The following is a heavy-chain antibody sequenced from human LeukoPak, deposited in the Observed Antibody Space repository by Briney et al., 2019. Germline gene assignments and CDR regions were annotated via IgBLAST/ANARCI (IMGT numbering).Heavy chain of an antibody. CDR1: GCTFNNFF. J-gene: IGHJ4*02. Sequence: GASVKVSCKASGCTFNNFFISWVRQAPGQGLEWVGWISPHSHTAHYADKFQGRVTMTTGTSTTTVYMELRSLRSDDAAVYFCARGQTMYYWGQGTPVTVSS. V-gene: IGHV1-18*01. CDR3: ARGQTMYY. CDR2: ISPHSHTA. D-gene: IGHD3-10*02.